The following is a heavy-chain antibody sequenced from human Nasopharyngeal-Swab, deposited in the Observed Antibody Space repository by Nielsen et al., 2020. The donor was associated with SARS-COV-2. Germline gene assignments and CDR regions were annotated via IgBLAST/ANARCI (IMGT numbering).Heavy chain of an antibody. D-gene: IGHD5-12*01. CDR2: ISTTTATI. CDR3: AREVPYSGHDDAFDI. CDR1: GFTFSTYA. V-gene: IGHV3-48*03. Sequence: GGSLRLSCAASGFTFSTYAMNWVRQAPEKGLEWISYISTTTATIYYADSVKGRFTISRDNAKNSLYLQMNSLRAEDTAVYYCAREVPYSGHDDAFDIWGQGTMVTVSA. J-gene: IGHJ3*02.